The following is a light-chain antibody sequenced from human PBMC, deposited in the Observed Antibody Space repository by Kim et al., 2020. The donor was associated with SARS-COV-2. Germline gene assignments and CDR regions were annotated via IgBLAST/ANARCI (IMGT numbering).Light chain of an antibody. Sequence: ASVGDRVTITCRASQSISGYLNWYQQKPGKAPKLLIYGASNLQSGVPSTFSGSGSGTDFTLTISSLQPEDFATYYCQQAYSAPPTFGGGTKVEIK. V-gene: IGKV1-39*01. J-gene: IGKJ4*01. CDR3: QQAYSAPPT. CDR2: GAS. CDR1: QSISGY.